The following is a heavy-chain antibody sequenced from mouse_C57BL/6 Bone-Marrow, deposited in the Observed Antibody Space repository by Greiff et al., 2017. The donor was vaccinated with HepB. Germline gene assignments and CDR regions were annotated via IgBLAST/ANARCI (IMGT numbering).Heavy chain of an antibody. Sequence: EVQLVESGGDLVKPGGSLKLSCAASGFTFSSYGMSWVRQTPDKRLEWVATISSGGSYTYYPDSVKGRFTISRDNAKNTLYLQMSSLKSEDTAMYYCARQGGGDYWGQGTSVTVSS. CDR1: GFTFSSYG. V-gene: IGHV5-6*01. CDR2: ISSGGSYT. CDR3: ARQGGGDY. J-gene: IGHJ4*01.